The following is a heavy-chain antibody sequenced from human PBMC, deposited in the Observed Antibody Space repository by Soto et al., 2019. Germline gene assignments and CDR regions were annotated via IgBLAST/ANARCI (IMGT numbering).Heavy chain of an antibody. CDR2: INHSGST. D-gene: IGHD6-13*01. Sequence: KLPETLSLTCAVYGGSFSGYYWSWIRQPPGKGLEWIGEINHSGSTNYNPSLKSRVTISVDTSKNQFSLKLSSVTAADTAVYYCARGRYSSSWYGMDVWGQGTTVTVSS. V-gene: IGHV4-34*01. CDR3: ARGRYSSSWYGMDV. CDR1: GGSFSGYY. J-gene: IGHJ6*02.